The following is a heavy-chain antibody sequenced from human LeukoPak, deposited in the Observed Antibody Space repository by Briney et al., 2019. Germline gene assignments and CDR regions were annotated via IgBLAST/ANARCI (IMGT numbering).Heavy chain of an antibody. V-gene: IGHV1-46*03. CDR1: GYTFTGYY. J-gene: IGHJ4*02. CDR2: INPSGSST. D-gene: IGHD2-2*01. CDR3: ARETEVVVVPAAIGAPYFDY. Sequence: GASGKVSCKASGYTFTGYYMHWVRQAPGQGLEWMGIINPSGSSTCYAQKFQGRVTMTRDTSTSTVYMELSSLRSEDTAVYYCARETEVVVVPAAIGAPYFDYWGQGTLVTVSS.